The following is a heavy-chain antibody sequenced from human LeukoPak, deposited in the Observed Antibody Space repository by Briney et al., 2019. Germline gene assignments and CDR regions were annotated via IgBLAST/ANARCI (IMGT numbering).Heavy chain of an antibody. CDR3: AKDRGYSSGWPHDY. Sequence: GGSLRLSCAASGFMFSSNWMSWVRPAPGKGLEWVANIKEDGTETYYVDSVKGRFTISRGDAKNSLYLQMNSLRVEDTAVYYCAKDRGYSSGWPHDYWGQGTLVTVSS. J-gene: IGHJ4*02. V-gene: IGHV3-7*03. CDR2: IKEDGTET. CDR1: GFMFSSNW. D-gene: IGHD6-19*01.